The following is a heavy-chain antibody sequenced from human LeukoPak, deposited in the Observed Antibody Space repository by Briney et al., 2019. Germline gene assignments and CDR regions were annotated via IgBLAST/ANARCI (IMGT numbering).Heavy chain of an antibody. J-gene: IGHJ3*02. D-gene: IGHD3-10*02. CDR3: AKGGMFYAFDI. Sequence: GGSLRLSCAASGFIFSSYAMSWVRQAPGKKLEWVSAISGSSGGIYYADSVKGRFTIPRDNSKNTLYLQMNSLRAEDTAVYNCAKGGMFYAFDIWGQGTMVTVSS. V-gene: IGHV3-23*01. CDR1: GFIFSSYA. CDR2: ISGSSGGI.